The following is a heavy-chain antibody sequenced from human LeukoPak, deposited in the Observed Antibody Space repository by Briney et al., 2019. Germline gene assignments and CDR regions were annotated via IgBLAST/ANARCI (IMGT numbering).Heavy chain of an antibody. CDR2: INQDGSEQ. CDR1: GFTFSSSW. CDR3: ARRLRGSGSYYY. D-gene: IGHD3-10*01. V-gene: IGHV3-7*02. J-gene: IGHJ4*02. Sequence: GGSLRLSCAASGFTFSSSWMSWVRQAPGKGLEWVANINQDGSEQYYVDSVKGRFTISRDNSKNTLYLQMNSLRVEDTAVYYCARRLRGSGSYYYWGQGTLVTVSS.